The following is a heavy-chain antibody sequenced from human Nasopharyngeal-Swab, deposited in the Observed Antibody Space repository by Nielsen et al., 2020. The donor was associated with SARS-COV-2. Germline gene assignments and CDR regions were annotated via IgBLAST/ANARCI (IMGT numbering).Heavy chain of an antibody. Sequence: GESLKISCAASGFIFSASAIHWVRQASGKGPEWVGRIGDKDHNYATTYGASVQGRFTISRDDSKNTAFLQMGSLKTEDTALYYCTTDFYFDYWGQGTLVTVSS. J-gene: IGHJ4*02. CDR2: IGDKDHNYAT. CDR3: TTDFYFDY. CDR1: GFIFSASA. V-gene: IGHV3-73*01.